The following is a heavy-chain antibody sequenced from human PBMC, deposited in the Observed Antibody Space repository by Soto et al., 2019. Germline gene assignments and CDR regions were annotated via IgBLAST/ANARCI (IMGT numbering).Heavy chain of an antibody. V-gene: IGHV3-74*01. D-gene: IGHD6-13*01. Sequence: EVQLVESGGGLVQPGGSLRLSCVASGFTLRSYWMYWVRQTPGKEMVWVSRNNSEGTSTSHANPMKGRITISRVNAKNRLCLKMTSMKAEDTAVNYCAREVVRNSSRWYGAFDIWGQGTMVIV. J-gene: IGHJ3*02. CDR3: AREVVRNSSRWYGAFDI. CDR1: GFTLRSYW. CDR2: NNSEGTST.